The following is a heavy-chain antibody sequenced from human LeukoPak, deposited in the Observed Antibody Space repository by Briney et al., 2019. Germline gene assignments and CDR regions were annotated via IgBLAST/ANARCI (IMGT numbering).Heavy chain of an antibody. CDR3: AKDIFYDIKYYFDY. CDR2: ISWNSGSI. Sequence: GGSLRLSCAASGFTFDDYAMHWVRQAPGKGLEWVSGISWNSGSIGYADSVKGRFTISRDNAKNSLYLQMNSLRAEDTALYYCAKDIFYDIKYYFDYWGQGTLVTVSS. D-gene: IGHD3-22*01. CDR1: GFTFDDYA. V-gene: IGHV3-9*01. J-gene: IGHJ4*02.